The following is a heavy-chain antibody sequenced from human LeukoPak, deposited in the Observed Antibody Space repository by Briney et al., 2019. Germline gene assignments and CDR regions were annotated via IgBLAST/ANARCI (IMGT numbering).Heavy chain of an antibody. CDR3: ARQIVGATPIDY. D-gene: IGHD1-26*01. CDR1: GGSFSGYY. Sequence: PSETLSLTCAVYGGSFSGYYRSWIRQPPGKGLEWIGEINHSGSTNYNPSLKSRVTISVDTSKNQFSLKLSSVTAADTAVYYCARQIVGATPIDYWGQGTLVTVSS. V-gene: IGHV4-34*01. J-gene: IGHJ4*02. CDR2: INHSGST.